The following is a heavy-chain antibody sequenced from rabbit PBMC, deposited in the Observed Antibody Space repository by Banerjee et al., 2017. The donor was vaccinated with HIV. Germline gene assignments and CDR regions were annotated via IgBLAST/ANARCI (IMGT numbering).Heavy chain of an antibody. V-gene: IGHV1S45*01. J-gene: IGHJ4*01. CDR3: ARDVSSSAGYHHFNL. D-gene: IGHD1-1*01. Sequence: QEQLVESGGDLVKPGASLTLTCTASGFSFSNKYVMCWVRQAPGKGLEWIACINTSTGNTVYASWAKGRFTISRTSSTTVTLQMTSLTAADTATYFCARDVSSSAGYHHFNLWGPGTLVTVS. CDR2: INTSTGNT. CDR1: GFSFSNKYV.